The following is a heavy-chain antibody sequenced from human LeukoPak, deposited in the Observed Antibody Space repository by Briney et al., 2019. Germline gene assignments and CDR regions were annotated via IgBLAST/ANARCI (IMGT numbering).Heavy chain of an antibody. Sequence: GASVKVSCKASGGTFSSYAISWVRQAPGQGLEWMGRIIPIFGTANYAQKFQGRVTITADESTSTAYMELSSLRSEDTAVYYCASGGSQTTVVLDYLFDYWGQGTLVTVSS. CDR3: ASGGSQTTVVLDYLFDY. V-gene: IGHV1-69*13. J-gene: IGHJ4*02. CDR2: IIPIFGTA. CDR1: GGTFSSYA. D-gene: IGHD4-23*01.